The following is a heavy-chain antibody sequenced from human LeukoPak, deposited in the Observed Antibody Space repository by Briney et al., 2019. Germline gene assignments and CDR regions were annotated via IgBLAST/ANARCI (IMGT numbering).Heavy chain of an antibody. Sequence: ASVKVSCKASGYTFTSYYMHWVRQAPGQGLEGMGWINPNSGGTNYAQKFQGRVTMTRDTSISTADMELSRRTSDDPAVYYCARGGRGLAAAQSDYYSYYLDVWGKGTTVTVSS. CDR1: GYTFTSYY. CDR2: INPNSGGT. CDR3: ARGGRGLAAAQSDYYSYYLDV. D-gene: IGHD6-13*01. V-gene: IGHV1-2*02. J-gene: IGHJ6*03.